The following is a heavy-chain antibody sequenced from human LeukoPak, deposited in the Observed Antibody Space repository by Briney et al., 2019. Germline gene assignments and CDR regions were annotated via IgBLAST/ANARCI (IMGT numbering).Heavy chain of an antibody. CDR3: ARGRDRRELHNDAFDI. D-gene: IGHD1-26*01. CDR2: INPNSGGT. Sequence: GASVKVSCKASGYTFTSYAMNWVRQAPGQGLEWMGWINPNSGGTNYAQKFQGRVTMTRDTSISTAYMELSRLRSDDTAVYYCARGRDRRELHNDAFDIWGQGTMVTVSS. V-gene: IGHV1-2*02. CDR1: GYTFTSYA. J-gene: IGHJ3*02.